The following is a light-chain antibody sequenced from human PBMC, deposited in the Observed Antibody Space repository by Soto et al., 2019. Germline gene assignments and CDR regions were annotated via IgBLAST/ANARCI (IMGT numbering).Light chain of an antibody. J-gene: IGKJ3*01. CDR1: QSISSY. CDR2: AAS. CDR3: QQSYSTPLT. Sequence: DIQMTQSPSSLSASVGDRVTITCRASQSISSYLNWYQQKPGKAPKLLIYAASSLQSGVPSRFSGSGSGTDFTLTISRLQPEDVATYYCQQSYSTPLTFGPGPKVDIK. V-gene: IGKV1-39*01.